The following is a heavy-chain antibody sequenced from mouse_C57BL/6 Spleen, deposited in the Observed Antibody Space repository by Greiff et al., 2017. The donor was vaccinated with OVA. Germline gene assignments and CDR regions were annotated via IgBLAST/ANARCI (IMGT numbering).Heavy chain of an antibody. D-gene: IGHD1-1*01. CDR2: INPSSGYT. Sequence: VQLQQSGAELARPGASVKMSCKASGYTFTSYTMHWVKQRPGQGLEWIGYINPSSGYTKYNQKFKDKATLTADKSSSTAYMQLSSLTSEDSAVYYCARSAGDYYGSSPNYWGQGTTLTVSS. CDR1: GYTFTSYT. V-gene: IGHV1-4*01. J-gene: IGHJ2*01. CDR3: ARSAGDYYGSSPNY.